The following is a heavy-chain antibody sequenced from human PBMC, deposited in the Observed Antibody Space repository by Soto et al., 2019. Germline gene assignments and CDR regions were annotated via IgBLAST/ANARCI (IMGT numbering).Heavy chain of an antibody. D-gene: IGHD2-2*01. V-gene: IGHV1-69*06. CDR2: IIPIFGTA. CDR1: GGTFSSYA. J-gene: IGHJ3*02. CDR3: ARAAYCSSTSCYLEVGAFDI. Sequence: GASVKVSCKASGGTFSSYAISWVRQAPGQGLEWMGGIIPIFGTANYAQKFQGRVTITADKSTSTAYMELSSLRSEDTAVYYCARAAYCSSTSCYLEVGAFDIWGQGTMVTVSS.